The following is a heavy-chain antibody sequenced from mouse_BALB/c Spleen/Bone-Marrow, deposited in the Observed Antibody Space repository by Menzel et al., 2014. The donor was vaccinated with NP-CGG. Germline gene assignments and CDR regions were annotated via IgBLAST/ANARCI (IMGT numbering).Heavy chain of an antibody. Sequence: DVMLVESGGGLVKPGGSLKLSCAASGFAFSSYDMSWVRQTPEKRLEWVATISSGGSYTYYPDSVKGRFTISRDNARNTLYLQMSSLRSEDTALYYCARQRVLSYYFDYWGQGTTLTVSS. CDR3: ARQRVLSYYFDY. J-gene: IGHJ2*01. D-gene: IGHD2-14*01. V-gene: IGHV5-9*02. CDR1: GFAFSSYD. CDR2: ISSGGSYT.